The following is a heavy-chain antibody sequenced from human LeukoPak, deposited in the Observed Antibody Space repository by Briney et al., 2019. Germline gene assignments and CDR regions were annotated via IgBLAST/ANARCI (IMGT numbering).Heavy chain of an antibody. V-gene: IGHV3-53*01. CDR3: ARVLLPLYGMDV. Sequence: GGSLRLSCAASGFTVSSNYMSWVRQAPGKGLEWVSVIYSGGSTYYADSVKGRFTISRDNSKNTLYLQMNSLRAEDTAVYYCARVLLPLYGMDVWGQGTTVTVSS. CDR1: GFTVSSNY. D-gene: IGHD3-22*01. J-gene: IGHJ6*02. CDR2: IYSGGST.